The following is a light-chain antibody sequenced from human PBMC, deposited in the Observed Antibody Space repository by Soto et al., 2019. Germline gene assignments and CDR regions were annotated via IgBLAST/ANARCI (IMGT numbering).Light chain of an antibody. CDR3: QSFDNSHAV. CDR2: STN. J-gene: IGLJ2*01. CDR1: SSNIGDSP. V-gene: IGLV1-44*01. Sequence: QSVVTQTPSASGTPGQRVTISCSGSSSNIGDSPVDWYQQVPGAAPKLLIYSTNQRPSGVPDRFSGSKSGTSASLAISGLQSEDEADYFCQSFDNSHAVFGGGTKVIVL.